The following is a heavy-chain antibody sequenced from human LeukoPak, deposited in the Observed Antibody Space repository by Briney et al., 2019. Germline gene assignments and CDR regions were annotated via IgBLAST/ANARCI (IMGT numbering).Heavy chain of an antibody. CDR3: ARHLYDSSGSPLHFDY. Sequence: SETLSLTCTVSGGSISSYYWSWIRQPPGKGLEWIGSIYYSGSTYYNPSLKSRVTISVDTSKNQFSLKLSSVTAADTAVYYCARHLYDSSGSPLHFDYWGQGTLVTVSS. D-gene: IGHD3-22*01. V-gene: IGHV4-39*01. CDR2: IYYSGST. CDR1: GGSISSYY. J-gene: IGHJ4*02.